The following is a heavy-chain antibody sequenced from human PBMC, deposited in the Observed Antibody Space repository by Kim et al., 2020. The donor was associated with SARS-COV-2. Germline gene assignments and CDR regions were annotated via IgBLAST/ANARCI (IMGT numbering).Heavy chain of an antibody. J-gene: IGHJ4*02. Sequence: SETLSLTCTVSGGSISSSSYYWGWIRQPPGKGLEWIGSIYYSGSTYYNPSLKSRVTISVDTSKNQFSLKLSSVTAADTAVYYCARHGRKGVVVAARSTYFDYWGQGTLVTVSS. CDR2: IYYSGST. V-gene: IGHV4-39*01. CDR1: GGSISSSSYY. D-gene: IGHD2-15*01. CDR3: ARHGRKGVVVAARSTYFDY.